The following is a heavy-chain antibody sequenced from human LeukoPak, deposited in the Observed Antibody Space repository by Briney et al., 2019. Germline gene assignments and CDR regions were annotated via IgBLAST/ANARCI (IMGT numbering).Heavy chain of an antibody. V-gene: IGHV4-34*01. CDR3: AMLLYHSGRPGP. D-gene: IGHD2/OR15-2a*01. CDR1: GGSFSGYY. CDR2: INHPGST. J-gene: IGHJ5*02. Sequence: SETLSLTCAVYGGSFSGYYWSWIRQPPGKGLEWIGEINHPGSTNYNPSLKNRITISIDISKSQFSLTLNSVTAADTAVYYCAMLLYHSGRPGPWGQGTLVTVSS.